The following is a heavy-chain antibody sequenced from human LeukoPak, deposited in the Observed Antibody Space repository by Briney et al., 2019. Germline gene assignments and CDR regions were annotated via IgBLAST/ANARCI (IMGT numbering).Heavy chain of an antibody. CDR1: GFTFSDYS. V-gene: IGHV3-11*04. CDR2: ISSSGDTI. D-gene: IGHD2-2*01. J-gene: IGHJ4*02. CDR3: AREGAGAVVVPAAAPPDS. Sequence: GGSLRLSCAASGFTFSDYSMTWIRQAPGKGLEWVSYISSSGDTIYHPDSVKGRFTISRDNAKNSLYLQMNSLQTEDTAVYYCAREGAGAVVVPAAAPPDSWGQGTLVTVSS.